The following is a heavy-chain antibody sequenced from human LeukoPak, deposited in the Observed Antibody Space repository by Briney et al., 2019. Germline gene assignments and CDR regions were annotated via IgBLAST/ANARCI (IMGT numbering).Heavy chain of an antibody. V-gene: IGHV3-21*01. Sequence: PGGSLRLSCAASGFTFSSYSMNWVRQAPGKGLEWVSSISSSSSYIYYADSVKGRFTISRDNAKNSLYLQMNSLRAEDTAVYYCARGWSSSWHHDETIYYFDYWGQGTLVTVSS. CDR1: GFTFSSYS. CDR3: ARGWSSSWHHDETIYYFDY. D-gene: IGHD6-13*01. CDR2: ISSSSSYI. J-gene: IGHJ4*02.